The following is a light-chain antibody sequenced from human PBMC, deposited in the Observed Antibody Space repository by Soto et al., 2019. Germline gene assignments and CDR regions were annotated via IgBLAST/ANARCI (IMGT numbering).Light chain of an antibody. J-gene: IGLJ3*02. CDR3: TSYTPTGALV. V-gene: IGLV2-14*01. CDR2: EVR. Sequence: QSVLTQPPSASGSTGQSVTISCTGTSSDVGVYKYVSWYQQHPGKVPKLIIYEVRNRLSGVSNRFSGSKSGNTASLTISGLQSEDEADYYCTSYTPTGALVFGSGTKLTVL. CDR1: SSDVGVYKY.